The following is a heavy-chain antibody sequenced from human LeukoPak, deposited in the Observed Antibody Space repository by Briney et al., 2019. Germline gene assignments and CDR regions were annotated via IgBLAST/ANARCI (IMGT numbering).Heavy chain of an antibody. CDR3: ARGYCTNGVCPDAFDI. V-gene: IGHV4-39*07. CDR2: IYYSGST. J-gene: IGHJ3*02. CDR1: GCTISSCSYN. D-gene: IGHD2-8*01. Sequence: WETLTLTCTASGCTISSCSYNWVWQPPAPGQELEWIMSIYYSGSTYYNPSLKSRVTISVDTSKNQFSLKLSSVTAADTAVYYCARGYCTNGVCPDAFDIWGQGTMVTVSS.